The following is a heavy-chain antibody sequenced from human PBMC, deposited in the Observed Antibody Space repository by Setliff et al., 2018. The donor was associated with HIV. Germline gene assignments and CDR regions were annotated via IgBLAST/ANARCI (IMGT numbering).Heavy chain of an antibody. D-gene: IGHD3-10*01. V-gene: IGHV3-23*01. J-gene: IGHJ3*02. CDR3: AKVFEFGIDAFDI. CDR2: IGAVGGPT. Sequence: LRLSCEASGFRVTDTYMAWVRQAPGKGLEWVSTIGAVGGPTHYAESVKGRFTTSKDNSKNALYLQMSSLRDEDTAVYYCAKVFEFGIDAFDIWGQGTMVTVSS. CDR1: GFRVTDTY.